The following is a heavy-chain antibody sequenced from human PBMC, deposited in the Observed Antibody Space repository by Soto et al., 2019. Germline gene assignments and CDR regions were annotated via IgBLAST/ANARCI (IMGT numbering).Heavy chain of an antibody. Sequence: QVQLVQSGAEVKKPGASVKVSCKASGYTFTSYYMHWVRQAPGQGLEWMGIINPSGGSTSYAQKFQGRVTMTRDTSTSTVYMELSSLRSEDTAVYYCARDEVLLWFGEFPTLGYWGQGTLLTVSS. J-gene: IGHJ4*02. V-gene: IGHV1-46*01. CDR3: ARDEVLLWFGEFPTLGY. D-gene: IGHD3-10*01. CDR1: GYTFTSYY. CDR2: INPSGGST.